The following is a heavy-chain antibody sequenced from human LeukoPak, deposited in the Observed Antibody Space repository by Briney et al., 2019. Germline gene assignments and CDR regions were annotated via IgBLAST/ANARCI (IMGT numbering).Heavy chain of an antibody. CDR3: ASPPSELLRLGELSLIY. CDR2: INYSGST. J-gene: IGHJ4*02. D-gene: IGHD3-16*02. Sequence: SETLSLTCTVSGGSITSRSNYWGWIRQPPGKGLEWIGSINYSGSTNYNPSLKSRVTISVDTSKNQFSLKLSSVTAADAAVYYCASPPSELLRLGELSLIYWGQGTLVTVSS. CDR1: GGSITSRSNY. V-gene: IGHV4-39*07.